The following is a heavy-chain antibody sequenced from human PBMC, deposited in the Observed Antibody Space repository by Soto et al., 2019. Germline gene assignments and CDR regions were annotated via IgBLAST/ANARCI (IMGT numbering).Heavy chain of an antibody. Sequence: GGSLRLSCAASGFTFSDYAIHWVRQAPGKGLEWVAIISFDGSNEHYADSVQGRFTISRDNSGNTLYLQMNSLRADDTAVYYCARPAATVIFYSGMDVWGQGTTVTVSS. CDR1: GFTFSDYA. V-gene: IGHV3-30-3*01. D-gene: IGHD4-17*01. CDR2: ISFDGSNE. CDR3: ARPAATVIFYSGMDV. J-gene: IGHJ6*02.